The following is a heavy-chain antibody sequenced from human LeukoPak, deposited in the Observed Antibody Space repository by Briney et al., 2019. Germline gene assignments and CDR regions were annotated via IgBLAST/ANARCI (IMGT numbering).Heavy chain of an antibody. D-gene: IGHD1-14*01. CDR3: SRRIRVDDY. CDR1: GFTFNTAW. V-gene: IGHV3-15*01. CDR2: IKSKADGETT. Sequence: GGSLRLPCAASGFTFNTAWMSWVRQAPGKGLECVGRIKSKADGETTEYAAPVKGRFTISRDDSKSIAYLQMNSLKTEDAAVYYCSRRIRVDDYWGQGTLVTVSS. J-gene: IGHJ4*02.